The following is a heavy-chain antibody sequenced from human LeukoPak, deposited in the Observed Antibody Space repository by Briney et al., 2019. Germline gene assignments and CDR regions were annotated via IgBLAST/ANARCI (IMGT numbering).Heavy chain of an antibody. D-gene: IGHD6-19*01. CDR1: AFILSGHW. J-gene: IGHJ4*02. CDR2: IKEDGSET. CDR3: VKNDGWFHLAQ. Sequence: PGGSLRLSCEGSAFILSGHWMNWVRQTPGKGLEWVASIKEDGSETYYLDSLKGRFSISRDNTNNALYLQMNSLRVEDTAVYYCVKNDGWFHLAQWGQGTLVTVSS. V-gene: IGHV3-7*03.